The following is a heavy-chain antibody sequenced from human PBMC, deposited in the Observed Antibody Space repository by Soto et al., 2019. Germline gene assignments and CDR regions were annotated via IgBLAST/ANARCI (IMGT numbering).Heavy chain of an antibody. V-gene: IGHV4-59*01. CDR1: GGSISSYY. CDR3: ARMGYYYYYGMDV. D-gene: IGHD3-16*01. J-gene: IGHJ6*02. CDR2: IYYSGST. Sequence: QVQLQESGPGLVKPSETLSLNCTVSGGSISSYYWSWIRQPPGKGLEWIGYIYYSGSTNYNPSLKRRVSISLDTSKNQFSLKLTSVTAADTAVYYCARMGYYYYYGMDVWGQGTTITVSS.